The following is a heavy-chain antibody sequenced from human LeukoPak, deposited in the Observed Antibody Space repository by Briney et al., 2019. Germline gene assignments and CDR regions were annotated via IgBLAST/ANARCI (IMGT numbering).Heavy chain of an antibody. V-gene: IGHV4-4*07. D-gene: IGHD3-10*01. Sequence: SETLSLTCTVSGGSISSYYWSWIRQPAGKGLEWIGRIYTSGSTNYNPSLKSRVTMSVDTSKNQFSLKLSSVTAADTAVYYCARVQYYGSGFPHWFDPWGQGTLVTVSS. CDR3: ARVQYYGSGFPHWFDP. CDR2: IYTSGST. J-gene: IGHJ5*02. CDR1: GGSISSYY.